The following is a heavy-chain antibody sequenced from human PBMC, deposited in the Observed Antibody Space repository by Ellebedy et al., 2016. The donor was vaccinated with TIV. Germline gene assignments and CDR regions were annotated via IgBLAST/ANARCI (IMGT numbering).Heavy chain of an antibody. CDR3: VRSEGYAMDV. V-gene: IGHV4-61*01. J-gene: IGHJ6*02. CDR1: GGSVSSGNHY. CDR2: VYYSGST. Sequence: SETLSLTXTVSGGSVSSGNHYWSWIRQPPGKGLEWIGYVYYSGSTNYNPSLKSRVTISVDTSKKQFSLKLSSVTAADSAVYYCVRSEGYAMDVWGQGTTVTVSS.